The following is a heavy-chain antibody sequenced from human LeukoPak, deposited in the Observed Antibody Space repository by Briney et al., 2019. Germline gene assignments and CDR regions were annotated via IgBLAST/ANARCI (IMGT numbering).Heavy chain of an antibody. J-gene: IGHJ6*02. V-gene: IGHV3-49*04. Sequence: GGSLRLSCTASGFTFGDYAMTWVRHAPGKGLEWVGFIRSKAYGGTTEFAASVKGRFIISRDDSKSIAYLQMNSLKTEDTAVYYCTAYDPSDYYGMDGWGQGTTVTIS. CDR2: IRSKAYGGTT. CDR3: TAYDPSDYYGMDG. D-gene: IGHD5-12*01. CDR1: GFTFGDYA.